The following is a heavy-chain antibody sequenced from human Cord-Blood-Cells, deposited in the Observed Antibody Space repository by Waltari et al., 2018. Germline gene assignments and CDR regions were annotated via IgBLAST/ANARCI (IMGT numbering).Heavy chain of an antibody. CDR1: GGSISSYY. V-gene: IGHV4-4*07. D-gene: IGHD3-3*01. CDR3: ARDYYDFWSGYFAFDI. CDR2: IYTSGST. J-gene: IGHJ3*02. Sequence: QVQLQESGPGLVKPSETLSLTCTVSGGSISSYYWSWIRQPAGKGLEWIGRIYTSGSTNYNPSLKSRVTMSVDTSKNQFSLKLSSVTAADTAVYYCARDYYDFWSGYFAFDIWGQGTMVTVSS.